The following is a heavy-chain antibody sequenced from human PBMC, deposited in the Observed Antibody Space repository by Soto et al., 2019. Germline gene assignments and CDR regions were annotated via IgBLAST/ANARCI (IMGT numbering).Heavy chain of an antibody. V-gene: IGHV1-2*02. CDR2: IIPDSGAT. J-gene: IGHJ5*02. CDR1: GYTFTGYY. Sequence: ASVKVSCKASGYTFTGYYIHWVRQAPGQGLEWMGWIIPDSGATNYTQKFQGRVTMTSETSTNTAFLELSRLRSDDTAVYFCARGDRISIFGVINCLDPWGQGTLVTVSS. D-gene: IGHD3-3*01. CDR3: ARGDRISIFGVINCLDP.